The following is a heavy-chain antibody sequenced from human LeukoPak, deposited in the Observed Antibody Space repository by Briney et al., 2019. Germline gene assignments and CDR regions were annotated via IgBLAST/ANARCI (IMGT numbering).Heavy chain of an antibody. D-gene: IGHD3-16*02. J-gene: IGHJ4*02. CDR3: ASIGFNGVATFDY. CDR2: IYSGGST. V-gene: IGHV3-53*01. CDR1: GFTVSSNY. Sequence: GGSLRLSCAASGFTVSSNYMSWVRQAPGKGLEWVSVIYSGGSTYYADSVKGRFTISRDNSKNTLYLHMNSLRAEDTAVYYCASIGFNGVATFDYWGQGTLVTVSS.